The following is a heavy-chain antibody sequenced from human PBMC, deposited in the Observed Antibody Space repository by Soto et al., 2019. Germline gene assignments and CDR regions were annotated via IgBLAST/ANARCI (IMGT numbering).Heavy chain of an antibody. CDR2: ISKSDYT. CDR3: AREDSIVRPAVSDF. J-gene: IGHJ4*02. D-gene: IGHD2-2*01. V-gene: IGHV3-21*01. Sequence: GGSLRLSCTVSGFAFSNYGINWVRQAPGKGLEWVSSISKSDYTYYSDSVKGRFTISRDNAKNSVSLQMNTLRVEDTAVYYCAREDSIVRPAVSDFWGQGTMVTVYS. CDR1: GFAFSNYG.